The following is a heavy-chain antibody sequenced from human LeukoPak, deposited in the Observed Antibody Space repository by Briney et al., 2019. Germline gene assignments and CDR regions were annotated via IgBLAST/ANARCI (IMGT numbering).Heavy chain of an antibody. CDR1: GGTFSSYA. CDR2: IIPIFGTA. D-gene: IGHD5-12*01. J-gene: IGHJ6*03. Sequence: VKVSCKASGGTFSSYAISWVRQAPGQGLEWMGGIIPIFGTANYAQKFQGRVTITADKSTSTAYMELSSLRSEDTAVYYCARVAYSGYDYYYYMDVWGKGTTVTVSS. V-gene: IGHV1-69*13. CDR3: ARVAYSGYDYYYYMDV.